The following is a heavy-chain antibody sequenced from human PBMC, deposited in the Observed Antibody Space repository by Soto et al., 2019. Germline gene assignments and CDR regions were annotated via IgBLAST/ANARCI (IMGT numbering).Heavy chain of an antibody. D-gene: IGHD2-15*01. CDR1: GFTFSSYW. J-gene: IGHJ4*02. V-gene: IGHV3-7*01. CDR3: ARDTSLAIVVVVAATHFDY. CDR2: IKQDGSEK. Sequence: GESLKISCAASGFTFSSYWMSWVRQAPGKGLEWVANIKQDGSEKYYVDSVKGRFTISRDNAKNSLYLQMNSLRAEDTAVYYGARDTSLAIVVVVAATHFDYWGQGTLVTVSS.